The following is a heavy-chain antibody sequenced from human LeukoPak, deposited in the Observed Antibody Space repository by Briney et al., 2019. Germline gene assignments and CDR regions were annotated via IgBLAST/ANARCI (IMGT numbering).Heavy chain of an antibody. V-gene: IGHV3-21*01. CDR2: ISSSSSYI. CDR3: ARESFLGATKI. Sequence: GGSLRLSCAASGFTFSSYSMNWVRQAPGKGLEWVSPISSSSSYIYYADSVKGRFTISRDNAKNSLYLQMNSLRAEDTAVYYCARESFLGATKIWGQGTLVTVSS. J-gene: IGHJ4*02. D-gene: IGHD1-26*01. CDR1: GFTFSSYS.